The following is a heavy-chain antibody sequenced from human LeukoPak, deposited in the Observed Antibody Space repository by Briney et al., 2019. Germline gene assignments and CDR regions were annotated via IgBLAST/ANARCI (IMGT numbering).Heavy chain of an antibody. CDR2: ISSSSRTI. V-gene: IGHV3-48*01. Sequence: GGSLRLSCAASGFTFSTYSMNWVRQAPGKGLEWVSFISSSSRTIHYADSVKGRFTISRDNSKNTLYLQMNSLSVEDTAVYYCARVGYYASGPFSYFDYWGQETLVTVSS. CDR1: GFTFSTYS. J-gene: IGHJ4*02. D-gene: IGHD3-10*01. CDR3: ARVGYYASGPFSYFDY.